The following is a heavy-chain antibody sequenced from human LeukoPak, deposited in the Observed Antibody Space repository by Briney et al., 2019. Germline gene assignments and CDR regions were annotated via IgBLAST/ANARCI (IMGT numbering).Heavy chain of an antibody. V-gene: IGHV3-30-3*01. Sequence: GGSLRLSCAASGFTFSSYAMHWVRQAPGKGLEWVAVISYDGSNKYYADSVKGRFTISRDNSKNTLYLQMNSLRAEDTAVYYCARGDIGNYWGQGTLVTVSS. J-gene: IGHJ4*02. CDR3: ARGDIGNY. CDR2: ISYDGSNK. D-gene: IGHD3-16*02. CDR1: GFTFSSYA.